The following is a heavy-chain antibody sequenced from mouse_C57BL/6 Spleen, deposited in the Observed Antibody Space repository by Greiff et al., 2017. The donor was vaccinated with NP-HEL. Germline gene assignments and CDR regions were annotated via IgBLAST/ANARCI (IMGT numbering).Heavy chain of an antibody. CDR2: IWTGGGT. Sequence: QVQLKESGPGLVAPSQSLSITCTVSGFSLTSYAISWVRQPPGKGLEWLGVIWTGGGTNYNSALKSRLSISKDNSKSQVFLKMNSLQTDDTARYYCSINTIYYGYDGGFYYFDYWGQGTTLTVSS. D-gene: IGHD2-2*01. CDR3: SINTIYYGYDGGFYYFDY. V-gene: IGHV2-9-1*01. J-gene: IGHJ2*01. CDR1: GFSLTSYA.